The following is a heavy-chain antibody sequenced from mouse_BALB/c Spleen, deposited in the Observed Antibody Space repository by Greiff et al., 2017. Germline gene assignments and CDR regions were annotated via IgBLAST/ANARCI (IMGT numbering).Heavy chain of an antibody. Sequence: VQLQQSGPELVKPGASVKIPCKASGYTFTDYNMDWVQQSHGKSLEWIGDINPNNGGTISNQKFTGKATLTVDKSSSTTYMGLRSLTSEGTAVYYCAKGKISYGYGGLGAMDYWGQGTSVTVSS. CDR1: GYTFTDYN. V-gene: IGHV1-18*01. CDR2: INPNNGGT. J-gene: IGHJ4*01. D-gene: IGHD2-2*01. CDR3: AKGKISYGYGGLGAMDY.